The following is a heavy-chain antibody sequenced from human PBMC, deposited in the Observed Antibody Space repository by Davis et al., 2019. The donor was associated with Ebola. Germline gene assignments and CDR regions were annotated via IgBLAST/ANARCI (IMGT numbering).Heavy chain of an antibody. V-gene: IGHV3-21*04. Sequence: GGSLRLSCRGSGFTFGDYAMNWVRRAPGKGLEWVSSISSDSDYIYYADSAKGRFTISRDNAKNSLYLQMNSLRAEDTAVYYCASGQLWFPWGYWGQGTLVTVSS. CDR2: ISSDSDYI. CDR3: ASGQLWFPWGY. D-gene: IGHD5-18*01. J-gene: IGHJ4*02. CDR1: GFTFGDYA.